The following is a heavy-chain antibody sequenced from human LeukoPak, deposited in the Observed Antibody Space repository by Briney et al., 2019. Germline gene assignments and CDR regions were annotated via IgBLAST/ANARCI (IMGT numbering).Heavy chain of an antibody. D-gene: IGHD5-18*01. V-gene: IGHV1-69*05. J-gene: IGHJ4*02. Sequence: GASVKVSCKASGGTFSSYAISWVRQAPGQGLEWMGGIIPIFGTANYAQKFQGRVTITRDTSASTAYMELSSLRSEDTAVYYCARVGYSYGYTYLDYWGQGTLVTVSS. CDR2: IIPIFGTA. CDR3: ARVGYSYGYTYLDY. CDR1: GGTFSSYA.